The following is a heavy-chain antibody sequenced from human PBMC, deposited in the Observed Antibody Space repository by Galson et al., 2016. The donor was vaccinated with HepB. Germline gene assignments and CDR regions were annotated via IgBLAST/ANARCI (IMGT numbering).Heavy chain of an antibody. Sequence: SLRLSCAASGFTFSPYAMTWVRQAPGKGLEWVANINQGGGEKYYVDSVKGRFTISRDNSKNSLYLQMNSLRAEDTAVYYCANHRGWGQGTLVTVSS. CDR3: ANHRG. CDR2: INQGGGEK. CDR1: GFTFSPYA. D-gene: IGHD1-14*01. V-gene: IGHV3-7*03. J-gene: IGHJ4*02.